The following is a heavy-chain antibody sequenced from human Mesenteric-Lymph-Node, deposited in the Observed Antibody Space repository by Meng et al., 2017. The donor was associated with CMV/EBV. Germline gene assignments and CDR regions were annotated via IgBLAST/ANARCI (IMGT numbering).Heavy chain of an antibody. Sequence: SCGDSGFTFSSQAMSWVRQAPGKGLEWVSTISGSGGSTYYADSVKGRFTISRDNSKNTVFLHMNSLRAEDTAVYYCAKDRSSSWNPEYWGQGTLVTVSS. J-gene: IGHJ4*02. D-gene: IGHD6-13*01. V-gene: IGHV3-23*01. CDR2: ISGSGGST. CDR1: GFTFSSQA. CDR3: AKDRSSSWNPEY.